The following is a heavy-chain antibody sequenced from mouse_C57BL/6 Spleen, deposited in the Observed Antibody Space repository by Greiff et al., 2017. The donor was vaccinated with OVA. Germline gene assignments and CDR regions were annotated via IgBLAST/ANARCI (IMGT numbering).Heavy chain of an antibody. D-gene: IGHD4-1*01. Sequence: EVKVEESGGGLVKPGGSLKLSCAASGFTFSDYGMHWVRQAPEKGLEWVAYISSGSSTIYYADTVKGRFTISRDNAKNTLFLQMTSLRSEDTAMYYCAKTGFLDYWGQGTTLTVSS. CDR2: ISSGSSTI. CDR1: GFTFSDYG. J-gene: IGHJ2*01. V-gene: IGHV5-17*01. CDR3: AKTGFLDY.